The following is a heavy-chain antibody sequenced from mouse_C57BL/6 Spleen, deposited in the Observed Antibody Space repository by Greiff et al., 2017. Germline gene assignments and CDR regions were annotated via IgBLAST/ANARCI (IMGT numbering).Heavy chain of an antibody. J-gene: IGHJ2*01. Sequence: VQLQQSGAELVRPGASVKLSCTASGFNIKDDYMHWVKQRPEQGLEWIGWIDPENGDTEYASKFQGKATITADTSSNTAYLQLSSLTSEDTAVDYCTTKSSSSFDYWGQGTTLTVSS. D-gene: IGHD1-1*01. CDR3: TTKSSSSFDY. CDR1: GFNIKDDY. V-gene: IGHV14-4*01. CDR2: IDPENGDT.